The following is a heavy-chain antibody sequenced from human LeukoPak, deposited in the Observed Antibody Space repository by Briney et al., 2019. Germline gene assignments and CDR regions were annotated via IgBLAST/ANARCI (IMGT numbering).Heavy chain of an antibody. V-gene: IGHV3-48*04. CDR3: ARDRGTFGVVDS. J-gene: IGHJ4*02. CDR2: IGTSSSTI. Sequence: GGSLRLSCAASGFSFPSHGFHWVRQSLGKGLEWVAYIGTSSSTIYQAKSVKGRFSISTDNAKNSLFLQMDSLRVEDTAVYYCARDRGTFGVVDSWGQGTLVAVSS. CDR1: GFSFPSHG. D-gene: IGHD3-3*01.